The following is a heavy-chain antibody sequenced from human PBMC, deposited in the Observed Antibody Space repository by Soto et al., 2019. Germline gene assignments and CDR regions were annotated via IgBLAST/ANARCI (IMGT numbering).Heavy chain of an antibody. D-gene: IGHD3-22*01. CDR1: GYSFTSYW. V-gene: IGHV5-51*01. Sequence: GESLKISCKGSGYSFTSYWIGWVRQMPGKGLEWMGIIYPGDSDTRYSPSFQGQVTISADKSISTAYLQWSSLKASDTAMYYCARSSYHYYDSSDLDYWGQGTLVTVSS. J-gene: IGHJ4*02. CDR2: IYPGDSDT. CDR3: ARSSYHYYDSSDLDY.